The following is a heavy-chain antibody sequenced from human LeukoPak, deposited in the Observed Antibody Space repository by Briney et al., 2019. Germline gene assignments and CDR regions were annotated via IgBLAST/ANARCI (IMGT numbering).Heavy chain of an antibody. D-gene: IGHD3-22*01. CDR3: ARGRDYYDSSGYDWSDY. J-gene: IGHJ4*02. CDR1: GGTFTSYA. Sequence: SVKLSCTASGGTFTSYAISRVRQAPGQGLEWMGRFIPIFSTANYAQTFQGRVRFTADKSASTAYMELSSLRSEDTDVYYCARGRDYYDSSGYDWSDYWGQGTLVTVSS. CDR2: FIPIFSTA. V-gene: IGHV1-69*06.